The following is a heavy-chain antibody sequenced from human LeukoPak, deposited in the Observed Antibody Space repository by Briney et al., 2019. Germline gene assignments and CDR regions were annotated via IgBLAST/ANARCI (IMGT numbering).Heavy chain of an antibody. CDR2: IYPGDSDT. CDR3: ASCIAVAGTGFDY. CDR1: GYSFTSYW. V-gene: IGHV5-51*01. Sequence: GESLKISCQGSGYSFTSYWIGWVRQLPGKGLEWMGIIYPGDSDTRYSPSFQGQVTISADKSISTAYLQWSSLKASDTAMYYCASCIAVAGTGFDYWGQGTLVTVSS. J-gene: IGHJ4*02. D-gene: IGHD6-19*01.